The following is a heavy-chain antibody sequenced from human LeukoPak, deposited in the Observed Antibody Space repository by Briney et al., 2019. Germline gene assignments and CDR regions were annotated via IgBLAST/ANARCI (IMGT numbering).Heavy chain of an antibody. D-gene: IGHD3-22*01. Sequence: SGTLSLTCAVSGGSISSSNWWSWVRPPPGRGLEGIGETYHSGSTNYNPSLKSRVTISVDKSKNQFSLKLSSVTAADTAVYYCGSYYYDSSGYYEPVGPRDYWGQGTLVTVSS. CDR3: GSYYYDSSGYYEPVGPRDY. V-gene: IGHV4-4*02. CDR1: GGSISSSNW. CDR2: TYHSGST. J-gene: IGHJ4*02.